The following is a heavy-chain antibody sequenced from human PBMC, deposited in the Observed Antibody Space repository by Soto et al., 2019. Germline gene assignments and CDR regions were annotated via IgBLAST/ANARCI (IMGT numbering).Heavy chain of an antibody. Sequence: SETLSLTCAVSGGSSSSSNWWSWVRQPPGKGLEWIGEIYHSGSTNYNPSLKSRVTISVDKSKNQFSLKLSSVTAADTAVYYCARLNENRDGYKPIDYWGQGTLVTVSS. V-gene: IGHV4-4*02. CDR3: ARLNENRDGYKPIDY. D-gene: IGHD5-18*01. J-gene: IGHJ4*02. CDR2: IYHSGST. CDR1: GGSSSSSNW.